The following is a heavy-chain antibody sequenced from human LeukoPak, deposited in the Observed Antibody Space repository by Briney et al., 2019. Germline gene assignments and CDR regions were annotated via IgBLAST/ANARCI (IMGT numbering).Heavy chain of an antibody. J-gene: IGHJ4*02. CDR1: GFTFDDYA. D-gene: IGHD6-13*01. CDR2: ISWNSGSI. V-gene: IGHV3-9*01. Sequence: QPGGSLRLSWAAAGFTFDDYAMHWVRQAPGKGLEWVSGISWNSGSIGYADSVKGRFTISRDNAKNSLYLQMNSLRAEDTAVYYCAKRHSSSWHEADYWGQGTPVTVSS. CDR3: AKRHSSSWHEADY.